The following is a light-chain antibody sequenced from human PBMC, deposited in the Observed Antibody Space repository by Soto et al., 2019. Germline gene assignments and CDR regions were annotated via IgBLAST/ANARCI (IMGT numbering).Light chain of an antibody. J-gene: IGKJ1*01. CDR1: QSIGIH. Sequence: EIVMTQSPATLSVSPGERATLSCWASQSIGIHLAWYQQKPGQAPSLLIYEGSTRATGVPARFSGSGSGTDFTLTISSLQSADFAVYSCQQYNDWPRTFGQGTKVEIK. V-gene: IGKV3-15*01. CDR3: QQYNDWPRT. CDR2: EGS.